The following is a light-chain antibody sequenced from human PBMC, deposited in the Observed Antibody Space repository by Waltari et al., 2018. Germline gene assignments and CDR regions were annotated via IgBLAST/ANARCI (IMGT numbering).Light chain of an antibody. CDR3: SSYTTFGTVL. CDR2: DVN. J-gene: IGLJ2*01. Sequence: QSALTQPASVSGSPGQSLTISCTGPRSDLGAFNDVSWYQQHPDKPPTVIIYDVNSRPSGVSSRFSGSKSGDTASLTISGLQAEDEAHYYCSSYTTFGTVLFGGGT. V-gene: IGLV2-14*03. CDR1: RSDLGAFND.